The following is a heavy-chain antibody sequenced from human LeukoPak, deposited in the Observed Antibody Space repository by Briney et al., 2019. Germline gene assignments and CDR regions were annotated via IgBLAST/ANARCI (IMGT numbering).Heavy chain of an antibody. CDR1: GFTFSSYG. V-gene: IGHV3-33*03. J-gene: IGHJ4*02. CDR3: AYFGGSSPFDY. CDR2: IWYDGSNK. Sequence: GGSLRLSCAASGFTFSSYGMHWVRQAPGKGLEWVAVIWYDGSNKYYADSVKGRFTISRDNAKNSLYLQMNSLRAEDTAVYYCAYFGGSSPFDYWGQGTLVTVSS. D-gene: IGHD2-15*01.